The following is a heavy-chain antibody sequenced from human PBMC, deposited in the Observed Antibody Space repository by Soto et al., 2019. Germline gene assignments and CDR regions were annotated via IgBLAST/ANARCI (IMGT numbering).Heavy chain of an antibody. CDR1: GFTFTSSA. CDR3: AADRYSSGYSKGVLVYGMDV. J-gene: IGHJ6*02. V-gene: IGHV1-58*01. Sequence: QMQLVQSGPEVKKPGTSVKVSCKASGFTFTSSAVQWVRQARGQRLEWIGWIVVGSGNTNYAQKFQVRVNITMDMSTRTAYMELSSRRSEDTAVYYCAADRYSSGYSKGVLVYGMDVWGQGPTVTVSS. CDR2: IVVGSGNT. D-gene: IGHD3-22*01.